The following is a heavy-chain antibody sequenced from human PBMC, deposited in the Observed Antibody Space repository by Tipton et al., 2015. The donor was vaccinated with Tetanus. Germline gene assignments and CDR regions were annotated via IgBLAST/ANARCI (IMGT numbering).Heavy chain of an antibody. Sequence: SLRLSCAASGFIFSRYGIHWVRQAPGKGQEWVAVSWYDGTDKYYADSVKGRFTISRDNSKNTPYMRMNSLTAEDTAVYYCAREADCSGGSCFSGDFDNWGQGTQVTVSS. J-gene: IGHJ4*02. CDR1: GFIFSRYG. CDR2: SWYDGTDK. D-gene: IGHD2-15*01. CDR3: AREADCSGGSCFSGDFDN. V-gene: IGHV3-33*01.